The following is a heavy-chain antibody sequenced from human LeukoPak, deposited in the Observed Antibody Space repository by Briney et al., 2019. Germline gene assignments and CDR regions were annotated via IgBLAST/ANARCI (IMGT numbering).Heavy chain of an antibody. D-gene: IGHD1-26*01. Sequence: GGSLRLSCAASGFTFSDYYMNWIRQAPGKGLEWVPYIDSSGSTTYYADSVKGRFTISRANPKNSLYLQMNSLRAEDTAVYYCAAQHGGSYKGPLDYWGQGTLVTVSS. CDR3: AAQHGGSYKGPLDY. CDR1: GFTFSDYY. V-gene: IGHV3-11*01. CDR2: IDSSGSTT. J-gene: IGHJ4*02.